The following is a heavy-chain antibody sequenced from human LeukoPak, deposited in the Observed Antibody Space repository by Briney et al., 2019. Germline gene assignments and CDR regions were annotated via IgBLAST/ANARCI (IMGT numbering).Heavy chain of an antibody. CDR2: INHSGNT. V-gene: IGHV4-34*01. Sequence: SETLSLTCAVYGGTFSGYYWSWIRQPPGKGLEWIGEINHSGNTNYNPSLKSRVTISIDTSKNQFSLKLSSVTAADTAVYYCARASHDYGDYSHFDYWGQGTLVTVSS. J-gene: IGHJ4*02. D-gene: IGHD4-17*01. CDR3: ARASHDYGDYSHFDY. CDR1: GGTFSGYY.